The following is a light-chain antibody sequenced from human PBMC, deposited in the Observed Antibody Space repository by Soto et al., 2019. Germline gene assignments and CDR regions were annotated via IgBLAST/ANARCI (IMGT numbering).Light chain of an antibody. J-gene: IGKJ4*01. Sequence: EIVLTQSPATLSLSPGERATLSCRASQSVSSYLAWYQQKPGQAPRLLIYDASNRATGIPARFSGSGSGTDLTLTISSLEPEDFGVYSCQQRSNWLTFGGGTKVEI. V-gene: IGKV3-11*01. CDR1: QSVSSY. CDR2: DAS. CDR3: QQRSNWLT.